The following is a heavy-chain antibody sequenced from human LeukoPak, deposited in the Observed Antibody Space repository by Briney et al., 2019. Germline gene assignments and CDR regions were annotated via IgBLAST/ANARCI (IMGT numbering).Heavy chain of an antibody. D-gene: IGHD6-13*01. Sequence: ASVKVSCKVSGYTLTELSMHWVRQAPGKGLEWVGGFDPEDGETIYAQKFQGRVTMTEDTSTDTAYMELSSLRSEDTAVYYCATQTIAAAGYYYYYYMDVWGKGTTVTVSS. J-gene: IGHJ6*03. CDR2: FDPEDGET. V-gene: IGHV1-24*01. CDR1: GYTLTELS. CDR3: ATQTIAAAGYYYYYYMDV.